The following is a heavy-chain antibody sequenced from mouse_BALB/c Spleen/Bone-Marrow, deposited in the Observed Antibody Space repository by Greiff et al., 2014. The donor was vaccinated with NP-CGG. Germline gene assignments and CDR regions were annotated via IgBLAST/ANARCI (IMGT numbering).Heavy chain of an antibody. J-gene: IGHJ2*01. D-gene: IGHD3-1*01. Sequence: EVMLVESGPGLMKPSQSLSLTCTVTGYSITSAYAWNWIRQFPGDKLEWMGYITSSGHTSYNPSLKSRISITRDTSKNQFFLQLNSVTTEGTATYFCARSGNFFDYWGQGTTLTVSS. CDR1: GYSITSAYA. CDR3: ARSGNFFDY. CDR2: ITSSGHT. V-gene: IGHV3-2*02.